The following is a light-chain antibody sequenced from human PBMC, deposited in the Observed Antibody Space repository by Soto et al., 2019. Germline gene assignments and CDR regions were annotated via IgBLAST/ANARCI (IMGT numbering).Light chain of an antibody. Sequence: QSVLTQPASVSGSPGQSIAISCTGTSGDVGSYNFVSWYQQHPGKAPKLMIYDVSARPPGVSNRFSGSKSGNTASLTISELQAEDEADYYCSSYTSTSTLVFGGGTKVTVL. CDR2: DVS. V-gene: IGLV2-14*01. J-gene: IGLJ2*01. CDR3: SSYTSTSTLV. CDR1: SGDVGSYNF.